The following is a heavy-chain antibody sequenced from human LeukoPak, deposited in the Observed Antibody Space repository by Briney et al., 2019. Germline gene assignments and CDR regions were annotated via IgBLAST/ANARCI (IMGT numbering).Heavy chain of an antibody. D-gene: IGHD3-10*01. J-gene: IGHJ4*02. Sequence: SQTLSLTCDISGDSVSSNSVIWNWIRQSPSRGLEWLGRTYYKSKWYNDYATSVQSRITINSETSRNQFSLQLNSVTPEDTAVYYCARDLHGSRGEFDYWGQGTLVTVSS. V-gene: IGHV6-1*01. CDR2: TYYKSKWYN. CDR3: ARDLHGSRGEFDY. CDR1: GDSVSSNSVI.